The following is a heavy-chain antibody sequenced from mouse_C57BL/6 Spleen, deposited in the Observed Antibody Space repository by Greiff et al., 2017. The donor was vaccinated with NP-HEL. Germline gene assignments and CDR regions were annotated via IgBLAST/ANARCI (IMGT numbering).Heavy chain of an antibody. CDR1: GYTFTSYW. V-gene: IGHV1-69*01. Sequence: QVQLQQPGAELVMPGASVKLSCKASGYTFTSYWMHWVKQRPGQGLEWIGEIDPSDSYTNYNQKFKGKSTLTVDKSSSTAYMQLSSLTSEDSAVYYCARGDGKRAWFAYWGQGTLVTVSA. CDR2: IDPSDSYT. J-gene: IGHJ3*01. D-gene: IGHD2-1*01. CDR3: ARGDGKRAWFAY.